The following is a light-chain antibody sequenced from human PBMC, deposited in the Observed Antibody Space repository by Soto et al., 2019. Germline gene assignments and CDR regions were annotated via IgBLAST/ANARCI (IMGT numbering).Light chain of an antibody. V-gene: IGLV2-14*01. J-gene: IGLJ1*01. CDR2: DVT. CDR1: SSDVGGYNS. CDR3: SSFTSSITYV. Sequence: SALAQPASVSGSPGQSITISCTGTSSDVGGYNSVSWYRQDPGKAPKLMIYDVTSRPSGVSNRFSGSKSGNTASLTISGLQAEDEADYYCSSFTSSITYVFGTGTKVTVL.